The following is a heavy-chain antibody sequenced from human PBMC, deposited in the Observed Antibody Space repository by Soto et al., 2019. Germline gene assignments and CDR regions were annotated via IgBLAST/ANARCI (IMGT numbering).Heavy chain of an antibody. J-gene: IGHJ3*02. CDR2: INPSGGST. Sequence: ASVKVSCKASGYTFTSYYMHWVRQAPGQGLGWMGIINPSGGSTSYAQKFQGRVTMTRDTSTSTVYMELSSLRSEDTAVYYCASEAPYSGSYSAFDIWGQGTMVTVSS. CDR1: GYTFTSYY. CDR3: ASEAPYSGSYSAFDI. V-gene: IGHV1-46*01. D-gene: IGHD1-26*01.